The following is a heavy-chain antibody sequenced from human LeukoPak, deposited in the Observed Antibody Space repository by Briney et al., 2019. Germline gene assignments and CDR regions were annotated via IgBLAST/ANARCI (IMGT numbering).Heavy chain of an antibody. D-gene: IGHD2-2*01. Sequence: ASVKVSCKASGGTFSSYAISWVRQAPGQGLEWMGGIIPIFGTANYAQKFQGRVTITADESTSTAYMELSSLRSEDTAVYYCATEYCSSTSCARPDAFDIWGQGTMVTVSS. J-gene: IGHJ3*02. V-gene: IGHV1-69*01. CDR2: IIPIFGTA. CDR3: ATEYCSSTSCARPDAFDI. CDR1: GGTFSSYA.